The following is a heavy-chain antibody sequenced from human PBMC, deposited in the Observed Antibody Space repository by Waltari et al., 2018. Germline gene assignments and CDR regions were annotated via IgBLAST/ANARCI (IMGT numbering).Heavy chain of an antibody. CDR2: VGNNGRST. CDR3: AKREYGGSNWFDP. D-gene: IGHD4-17*01. V-gene: IGHV3-23*01. J-gene: IGHJ5*02. Sequence: EVQLLESGGGLVQPGGSLRLSWSASGFRFSTYAMNWVRQAPAKGLGWFSAVGNNGRSTYYADSVKGRFTISRDNSKNTLYLQMSSLRTEDTAVYYCAKREYGGSNWFDPWGQGTLVTVSS. CDR1: GFRFSTYA.